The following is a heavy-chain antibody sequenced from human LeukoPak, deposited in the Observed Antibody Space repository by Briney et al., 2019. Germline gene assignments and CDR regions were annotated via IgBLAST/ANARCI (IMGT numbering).Heavy chain of an antibody. D-gene: IGHD3-16*01. Sequence: GGSLRLSCAASGFTFSTTAMAWVRQAPGKGLELVSGFGGTGDIHYADSVRGRFTISGDNSKGILYLQMDSLRAEDTAVYYCAKDVLRWAFDYWGQGTLVTVSS. CDR3: AKDVLRWAFDY. CDR1: GFTFSTTA. V-gene: IGHV3-23*01. CDR2: FGGTGDI. J-gene: IGHJ4*02.